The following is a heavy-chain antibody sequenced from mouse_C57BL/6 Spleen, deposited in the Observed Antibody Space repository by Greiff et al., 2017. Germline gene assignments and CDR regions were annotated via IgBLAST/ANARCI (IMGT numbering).Heavy chain of an antibody. Sequence: EVKLMESGGGLVQPGGSMKLSCVASGFTFSNYWMNWVRQSPEKGLEWVAQIRLKSDNYATHYAESVKGRFTISRDDSKSSVYLEMTNLRAEDTGIYSCTGPLRGRGLDWYFDVWGTGTTVTVSS. D-gene: IGHD2-12*01. CDR2: IRLKSDNYAT. CDR3: TGPLRGRGLDWYFDV. J-gene: IGHJ1*03. V-gene: IGHV6-3*01. CDR1: GFTFSNYW.